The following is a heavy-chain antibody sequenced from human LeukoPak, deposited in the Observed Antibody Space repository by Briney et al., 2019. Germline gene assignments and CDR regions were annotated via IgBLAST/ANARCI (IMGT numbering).Heavy chain of an antibody. Sequence: PGGSLRLSCAASGFTFSSYAMHWVRQAPGKGLEWVAVISYDGSNKYYADSVKGRFTISRDNSKNTLYLQMNSLRAEDTAVYYCARDHIAAAGRNWFDPWGQGTLVTVSS. J-gene: IGHJ5*02. CDR1: GFTFSSYA. CDR2: ISYDGSNK. D-gene: IGHD6-13*01. V-gene: IGHV3-30*01. CDR3: ARDHIAAAGRNWFDP.